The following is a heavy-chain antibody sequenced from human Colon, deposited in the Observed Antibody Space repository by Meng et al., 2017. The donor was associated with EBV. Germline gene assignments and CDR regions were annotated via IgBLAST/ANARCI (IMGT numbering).Heavy chain of an antibody. CDR2: INHSGSA. D-gene: IGHD2-2*03. V-gene: IGHV4-34*02. J-gene: IGHJ4*02. CDR1: GGSLSGYY. Sequence: QVQRKQVGAGLLKPSEPLSLTCGVSGGSLSGYYWSWIRHFPGRTLEFIGDINHSGSANYNPSLRSRVTISVDTSKNQIFLNLHSVTAADTAVYHCARTFGYCSNNNCPRTLGYWGQGTLVTVSS. CDR3: ARTFGYCSNNNCPRTLGY.